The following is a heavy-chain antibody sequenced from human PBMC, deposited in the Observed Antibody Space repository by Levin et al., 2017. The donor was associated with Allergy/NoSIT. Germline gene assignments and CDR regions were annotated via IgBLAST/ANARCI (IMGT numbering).Heavy chain of an antibody. V-gene: IGHV3-21*01. CDR3: ARIIGGYYNGKFDY. Sequence: TGGSLRLSCAASRFTFSSYSMTWVRQAPGKGLEWVSSISSSSNYIYSANSVKGRFTISRDNAKNSLYLQMNSLRAEDTAVYYCARIIGGYYNGKFDYWGQGTLVTVSS. J-gene: IGHJ4*02. CDR1: RFTFSSYS. CDR2: ISSSSNYI. D-gene: IGHD3-10*01.